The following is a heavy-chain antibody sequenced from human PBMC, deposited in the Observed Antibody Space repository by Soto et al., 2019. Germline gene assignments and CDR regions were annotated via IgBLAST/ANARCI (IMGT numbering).Heavy chain of an antibody. Sequence: QLQLQESGPGLVEPSETLSLTCTVSGGSISSSRSYWGWIRQPPGKGLEYIAFMSYSGNTYYNPSLKSRVTISIDTSKNQLSLRVSSVTAADTAAYFCASKFDSNGWGAYPTWGQGTLVTVSS. D-gene: IGHD3-10*01. CDR1: GGSISSSRSY. CDR3: ASKFDSNGWGAYPT. V-gene: IGHV4-39*01. CDR2: MSYSGNT. J-gene: IGHJ4*02.